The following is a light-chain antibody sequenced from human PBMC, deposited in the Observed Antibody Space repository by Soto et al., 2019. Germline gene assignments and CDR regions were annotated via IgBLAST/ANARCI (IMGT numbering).Light chain of an antibody. CDR2: AAS. Sequence: DIQMTQSPSSLSASVEDRVIITCRASQSIGNHLNWYQQKPGKAPKLLIYAASSLQSGVPSRFSGSRSGPDFTLTISNLQPEDFATYYCQQSYSSPPTFGQGTKVDIK. CDR1: QSIGNH. CDR3: QQSYSSPPT. V-gene: IGKV1-39*01. J-gene: IGKJ1*01.